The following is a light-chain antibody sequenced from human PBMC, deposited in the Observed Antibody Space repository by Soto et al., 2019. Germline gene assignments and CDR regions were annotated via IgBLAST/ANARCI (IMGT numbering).Light chain of an antibody. CDR3: AAWDDSLVV. Sequence: QSVLTQPPSASGTPGQRVTISCSGSRSDIGSNYVYWYQHLPGMAPKLLIYRNDQRPSGVPDRISGSRSGTSASLAIIGLRSEDEADYYCAAWDDSLVVFGGGTKLTVL. V-gene: IGLV1-47*01. CDR2: RND. J-gene: IGLJ2*01. CDR1: RSDIGSNY.